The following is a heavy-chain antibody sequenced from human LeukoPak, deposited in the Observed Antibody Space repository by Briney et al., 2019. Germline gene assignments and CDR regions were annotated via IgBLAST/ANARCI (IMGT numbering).Heavy chain of an antibody. CDR2: IYYSGST. D-gene: IGHD3-3*01. J-gene: IGHJ6*02. Sequence: SETLSLTCTVSGGSISSGDYYWSWIRQPPGKGLEWTGYIYYSGSTYYNPSLKSRVTISVDTSKNQFSMKLSSVTAADTAVYYCARDVYDFWSGYYYYYGMDVWGQGTTVTVSS. CDR1: GGSISSGDYY. CDR3: ARDVYDFWSGYYYYYGMDV. V-gene: IGHV4-30-4*01.